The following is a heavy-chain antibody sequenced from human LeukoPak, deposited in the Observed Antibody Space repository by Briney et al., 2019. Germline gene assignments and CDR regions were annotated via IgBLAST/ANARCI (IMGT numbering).Heavy chain of an antibody. CDR3: ARQANPGGLDY. V-gene: IGHV4-39*01. J-gene: IGHJ4*02. D-gene: IGHD3-16*01. Sequence: SETLSLTCTVSGGSISSSSYYWGWIRQPPGKGLEWIGSIYYSGSTYYNPSLKSRVTISVDTSKNQFSLKLSSVTAADTAVYYCARQANPGGLDYWGQGTLVTVSS. CDR1: GGSISSSSYY. CDR2: IYYSGST.